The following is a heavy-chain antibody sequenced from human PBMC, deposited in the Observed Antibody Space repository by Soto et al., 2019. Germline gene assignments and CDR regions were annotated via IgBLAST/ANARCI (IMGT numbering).Heavy chain of an antibody. J-gene: IGHJ6*02. Sequence: EVHLVESGGGLVKPGGSLRLSCAVSGFTFSSCTMNWVRQAPGKGLEWVSSISPSTSHIYYADSVKGRFTISRDNAKNSMCLQMNSLRAADTAVYYCSVCIGGACHKNYGMDVWGQGTTVNVS. CDR2: ISPSTSHI. CDR3: SVCIGGACHKNYGMDV. V-gene: IGHV3-21*01. CDR1: GFTFSSCT. D-gene: IGHD2-8*02.